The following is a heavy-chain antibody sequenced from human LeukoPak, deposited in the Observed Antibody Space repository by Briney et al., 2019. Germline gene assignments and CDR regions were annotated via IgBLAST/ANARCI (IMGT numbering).Heavy chain of an antibody. CDR1: GFTFNTYS. CDR2: ISSSGGST. CDR3: AKIQGYYFDY. J-gene: IGHJ4*02. D-gene: IGHD5-18*01. V-gene: IGHV3-23*01. Sequence: PGGSLRLSCAASGFTFNTYSMNWVRQAPGKGLEWVSAISSSGGSTYYADSVKGRFTTSRDNSKNTLYLQMNSLRAEDTAVYYCAKIQGYYFDYWGQGTLVTVSS.